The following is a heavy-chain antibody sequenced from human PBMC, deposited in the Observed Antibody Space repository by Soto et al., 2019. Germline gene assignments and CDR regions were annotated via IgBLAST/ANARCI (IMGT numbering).Heavy chain of an antibody. CDR3: ASRSSRLGELSLWKLTDYYYYGMDV. J-gene: IGHJ6*02. CDR2: INHSGST. V-gene: IGHV4-34*01. CDR1: GGSFSGYY. Sequence: SETLSLTCAVYGGSFSGYYWSWIRQPPGKGLEWIGEINHSGSTNYNPSLKSRVTITVDTSKNQFSLKLSSVTAADTAVYYCASRSSRLGELSLWKLTDYYYYGMDVWGQGTTVTVSS. D-gene: IGHD3-16*02.